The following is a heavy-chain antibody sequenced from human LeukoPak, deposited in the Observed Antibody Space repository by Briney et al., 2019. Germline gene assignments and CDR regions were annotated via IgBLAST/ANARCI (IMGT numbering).Heavy chain of an antibody. CDR1: GFTVSSNY. Sequence: GGSLRLSCAASGFTVSSNYMSWVRQAPGKGLEWVSVIYSGGSTYYADSVKGRFTISRDNSNTTLYLQMSSLRAEDTAIYYCAKLDGSGSYYSGLDYWGQGTLVTVSS. D-gene: IGHD3-10*01. CDR3: AKLDGSGSYYSGLDY. V-gene: IGHV3-53*01. J-gene: IGHJ4*02. CDR2: IYSGGST.